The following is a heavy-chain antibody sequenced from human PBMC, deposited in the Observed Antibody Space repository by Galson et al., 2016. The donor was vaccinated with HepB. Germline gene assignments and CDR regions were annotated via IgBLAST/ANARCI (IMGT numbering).Heavy chain of an antibody. Sequence: SETLSLTCSVNGGSFGGYYWTWIRQSPGKGLEWIGEINYGGSTNYNPSLKSRLTISVDTSKKQFSLKVSSVTAADTAVYYCARGKQLSFSYYYYGLDVWGQGTTVTVSS. CDR2: INYGGST. CDR1: GGSFGGYY. D-gene: IGHD6-13*01. J-gene: IGHJ6*02. V-gene: IGHV4-34*01. CDR3: ARGKQLSFSYYYYGLDV.